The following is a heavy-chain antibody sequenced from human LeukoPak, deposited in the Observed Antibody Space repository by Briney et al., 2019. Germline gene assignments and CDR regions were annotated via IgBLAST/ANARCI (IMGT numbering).Heavy chain of an antibody. V-gene: IGHV4-61*02. D-gene: IGHD2-15*01. J-gene: IGHJ3*02. CDR2: IYTSGST. CDR1: GGSISSGSYY. CDR3: ARERWWGNDAFDI. Sequence: SQTLPLTCTVSGGSISSGSYYWSWIRQPAGKGLGWIGRIYTSGSTNYNPSLKSRVTISVDTSKNQFSLKLSSVTAADTAVYYCARERWWGNDAFDIWGQGTMVTVSS.